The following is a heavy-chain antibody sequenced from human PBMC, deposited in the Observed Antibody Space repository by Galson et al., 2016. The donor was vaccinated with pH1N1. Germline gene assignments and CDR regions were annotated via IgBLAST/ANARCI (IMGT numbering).Heavy chain of an antibody. V-gene: IGHV3-48*03. D-gene: IGHD3-10*01. CDR2: ISSSGSSI. CDR1: GFIFSAYE. Sequence: SLRLSCAASGFIFSAYEMNWVRQAPGKGLEWVSYISSSGSSIYYADSVKGRFTISRDNAKNSLYLQINSLRAEDTAVYYCARDRLLRGVIVLPPYYYYLDVWGEGTTVTVSS. J-gene: IGHJ6*03. CDR3: ARDRLLRGVIVLPPYYYYLDV.